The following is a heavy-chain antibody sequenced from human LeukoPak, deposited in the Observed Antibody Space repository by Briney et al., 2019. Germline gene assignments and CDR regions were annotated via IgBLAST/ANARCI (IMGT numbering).Heavy chain of an antibody. D-gene: IGHD3-10*01. V-gene: IGHV1-18*01. CDR1: GYTFTSYG. CDR3: ARDLHRVVVRGGPHYYYYKYV. CDR2: LRTYNGKA. Sequence: ASVKVSRKASGYTFTSYGISWVREAPGPGLEWMGWLRTYNGKANYAQTLQDRVTMTIDTFTSTAYMELKSLRSDDTAVYYCARDLHRVVVRGGPHYYYYKYVWGKGTTVTISS. J-gene: IGHJ6*03.